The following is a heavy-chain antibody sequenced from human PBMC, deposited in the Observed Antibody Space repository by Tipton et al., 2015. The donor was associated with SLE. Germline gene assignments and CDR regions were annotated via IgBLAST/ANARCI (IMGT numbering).Heavy chain of an antibody. J-gene: IGHJ4*02. Sequence: TLSLTCALYGGSFSGYYWNWIRQPPGKGLEWIGEINHRGSTNNNPSLKSRATISVDTSKNQFSLKLSSVTAADTAVYYCARQGTGLSYDWGQGTLVTVSS. CDR3: ARQGTGLSYD. V-gene: IGHV4-34*04. CDR1: GGSFSGYY. CDR2: INHRGST. D-gene: IGHD1-1*01.